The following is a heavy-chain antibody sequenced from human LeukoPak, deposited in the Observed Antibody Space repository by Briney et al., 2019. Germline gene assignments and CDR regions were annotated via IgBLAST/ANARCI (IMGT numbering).Heavy chain of an antibody. J-gene: IGHJ4*02. V-gene: IGHV1-2*02. CDR1: GYTFTGYY. D-gene: IGHD6-19*01. Sequence: GASVKVSCKASGYTFTGYYMHWVRQAPGQGLEWMGWINPNSGGTNYAQKFQGRVTMTTDTSTSTAYMELRSLRSDDTAVYYCAREAVAGAFLEYWGQGTLVTVSS. CDR2: INPNSGGT. CDR3: AREAVAGAFLEY.